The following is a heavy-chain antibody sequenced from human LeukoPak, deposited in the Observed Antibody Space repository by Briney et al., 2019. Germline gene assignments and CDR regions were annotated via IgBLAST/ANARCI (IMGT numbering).Heavy chain of an antibody. J-gene: IGHJ5*02. CDR2: IIPIFGTA. CDR1: GGTFSSYA. Sequence: SVKVSCKASGGTFSSYAISWVRQAPGQGLEWMGGIIPIFGTANYAQKFQDRVTITADESTSTAYMEPSSLRSEDTAVYYCATGYCSGGSCYTGDWFDPWGQGTLVTVSS. D-gene: IGHD2-15*01. V-gene: IGHV1-69*13. CDR3: ATGYCSGGSCYTGDWFDP.